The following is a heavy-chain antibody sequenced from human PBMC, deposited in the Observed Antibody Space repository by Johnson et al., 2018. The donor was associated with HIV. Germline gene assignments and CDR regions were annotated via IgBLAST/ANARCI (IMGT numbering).Heavy chain of an antibody. V-gene: IGHV3-23*04. CDR2: ISGSGGIT. J-gene: IGHJ3*01. Sequence: VQVVESGGGVVQPGGSLRLSCAASGFTFSSYAMSWVRQAPGTGLEWVSAISGSGGITYYADSVQGRFTISRDNSKNTLYLQMNSLRAEDTAVYFCAKDRTSWGFDAFDLWGQGTMVTVSS. CDR1: GFTFSSYA. CDR3: AKDRTSWGFDAFDL. D-gene: IGHD3-16*01.